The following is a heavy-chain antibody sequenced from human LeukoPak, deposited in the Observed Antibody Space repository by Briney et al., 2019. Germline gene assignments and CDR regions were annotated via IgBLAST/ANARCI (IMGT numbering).Heavy chain of an antibody. D-gene: IGHD2-8*01. Sequence: GGSLRLFCAASGFTFSSYAMHWVRQAPGKGLEWVAVISYDGSNKYYADSVKGRFTISRDNSKNTLYLQMNSLRAEDTAVYYCARDIRYCTNGVCYNYYYGMDVWGQGTTVTVSS. J-gene: IGHJ6*02. V-gene: IGHV3-30-3*01. CDR3: ARDIRYCTNGVCYNYYYGMDV. CDR2: ISYDGSNK. CDR1: GFTFSSYA.